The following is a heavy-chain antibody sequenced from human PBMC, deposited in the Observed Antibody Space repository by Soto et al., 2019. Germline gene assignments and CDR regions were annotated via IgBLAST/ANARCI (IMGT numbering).Heavy chain of an antibody. J-gene: IGHJ4*02. CDR3: TRLEVAAAGPFDY. CDR1: GFTFSGSA. D-gene: IGHD6-13*01. Sequence: GGSLRLSCVASGFTFSGSAMHWVRQASGKGLEWVGRIRSKANSYATAYAASVKGRFTISRDDSKNTAYLQMNSLKTEDTAVYYCTRLEVAAAGPFDYWGQGTLVTVSS. CDR2: IRSKANSYAT. V-gene: IGHV3-73*01.